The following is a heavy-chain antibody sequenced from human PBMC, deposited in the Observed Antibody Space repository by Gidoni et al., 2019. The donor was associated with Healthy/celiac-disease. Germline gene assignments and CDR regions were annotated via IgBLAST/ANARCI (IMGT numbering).Heavy chain of an antibody. V-gene: IGHV3-73*01. D-gene: IGHD5-18*01. CDR1: GFTFSGSA. CDR2: IRSKDNRYAT. CDR3: TRHGSGYSYGLFDY. Sequence: EVQLVESGGGLVQPGGSLKLSSAVSGFTFSGSAMHWVRQASWKGLEWVVRIRSKDNRYATAYAASVKGRFTIARDDSKNTAYLQMNSLKTEDTAVYYCTRHGSGYSYGLFDYWGQGTLVTVSS. J-gene: IGHJ4*02.